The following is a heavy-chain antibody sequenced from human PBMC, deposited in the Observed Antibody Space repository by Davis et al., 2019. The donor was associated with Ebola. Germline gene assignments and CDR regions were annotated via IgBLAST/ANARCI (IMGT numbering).Heavy chain of an antibody. D-gene: IGHD3-22*01. Sequence: PGGSLRLSCVASAFTFSSYAMHWIRQAPGKGLEWVAVISYDGDNENYADSVKGRFTISRDNSKNTLYLQMNSLREEDTAMYYCARTYYYDDSGYRNAFDIWGQGTMVTVSS. CDR2: ISYDGDNE. CDR1: AFTFSSYA. CDR3: ARTYYYDDSGYRNAFDI. V-gene: IGHV3-30-3*01. J-gene: IGHJ3*02.